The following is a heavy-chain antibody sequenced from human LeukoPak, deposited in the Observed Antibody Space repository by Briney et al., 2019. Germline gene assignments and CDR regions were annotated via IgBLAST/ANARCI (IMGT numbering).Heavy chain of an antibody. Sequence: GGSLRLSCAASGFTVSSNYMSWVRQAQGKGLEWVSVIYSGGSTYYADSVKGRFTISRHNSKNTLYLQMNSLRAEDTAVYYCEGGAAAGNGDYWGQGTLVTVSS. D-gene: IGHD6-13*01. CDR2: IYSGGST. CDR3: EGGAAAGNGDY. CDR1: GFTVSSNY. V-gene: IGHV3-53*04. J-gene: IGHJ4*02.